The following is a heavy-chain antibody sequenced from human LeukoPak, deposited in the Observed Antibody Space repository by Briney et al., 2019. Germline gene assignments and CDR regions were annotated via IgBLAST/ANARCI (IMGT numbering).Heavy chain of an antibody. CDR3: ARGPNTDYGRRYYYYMDV. CDR1: GFTFSSYS. CDR2: IKRDGSEK. J-gene: IGHJ6*03. D-gene: IGHD4-17*01. V-gene: IGHV3-7*01. Sequence: PGGSLRLSCAASGFTFSSYSMNWVRQAPGKGLEWVANIKRDGSEKFYVDSVKGRFTISRDNAKNSLYLQMNSLRADDTAVYYCARGPNTDYGRRYYYYMDVWGKGTTVTVS.